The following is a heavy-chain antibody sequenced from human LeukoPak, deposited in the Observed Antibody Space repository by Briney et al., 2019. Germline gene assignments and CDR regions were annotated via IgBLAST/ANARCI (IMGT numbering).Heavy chain of an antibody. D-gene: IGHD6-13*01. CDR1: GFTFSSYS. CDR3: ARGVRAAAGTAY. J-gene: IGHJ4*02. CDR2: ISSSSSYI. Sequence: GGSLRLSCAASGFTFSSYSMNWVRQAPGKGLEWVSSISSSSSYIYYADSVKGRFTISRDNAKNSLYLQMNSLRAEDTAVYYCARGVRAAAGTAYWGQGTLVTVSS. V-gene: IGHV3-21*01.